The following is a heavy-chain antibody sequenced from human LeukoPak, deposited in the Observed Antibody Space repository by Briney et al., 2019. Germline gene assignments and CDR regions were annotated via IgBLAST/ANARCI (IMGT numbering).Heavy chain of an antibody. D-gene: IGHD2/OR15-2a*01. CDR1: GGSITTSSYY. J-gene: IGHJ2*01. V-gene: IGHV4-39*01. CDR3: ARAFRARYFDL. CDR2: IYYSGST. Sequence: SETLSLTCTVSGGSITTSSYYWGWIRQPPGEGLEWIGIIYYSGSTYYNPSLKGRVTISVDTSKNQFSLKLSSVTAADTAVYYCARAFRARYFDLWGRGTLVTVSS.